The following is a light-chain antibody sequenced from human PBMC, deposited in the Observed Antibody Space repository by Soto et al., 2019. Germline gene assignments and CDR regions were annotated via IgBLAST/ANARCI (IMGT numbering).Light chain of an antibody. Sequence: QSALTQPASVSGSPGQSITISCTGTTNDVGGYNYVSWYQQHPGKAPKLLIFEVSSRPSGVSNRFSGSKSGNTASLTISALQAEDEADYYCATWHGSLPGEVFGGGTKVTVL. CDR1: TNDVGGYNY. CDR2: EVS. J-gene: IGLJ2*01. V-gene: IGLV2-14*01. CDR3: ATWHGSLPGEV.